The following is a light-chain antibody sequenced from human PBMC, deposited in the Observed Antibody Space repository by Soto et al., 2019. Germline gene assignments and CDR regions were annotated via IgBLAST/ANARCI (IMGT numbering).Light chain of an antibody. Sequence: EIVLTQSPGTLSLSPGERATLSCRASQSVSSNYLAWYQQKPGQAPRLLIYGASSRATGIPDRFSGSGSGTDFPLTISRLEPEDFAVYYCQQYSTSPRTFGQGNKVEIK. V-gene: IGKV3-20*01. CDR3: QQYSTSPRT. J-gene: IGKJ1*01. CDR2: GAS. CDR1: QSVSSNY.